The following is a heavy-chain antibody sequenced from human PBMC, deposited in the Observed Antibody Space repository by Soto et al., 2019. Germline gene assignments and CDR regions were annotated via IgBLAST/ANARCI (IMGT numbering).Heavy chain of an antibody. V-gene: IGHV1-18*04. Sequence: QVQLVQSEADVKKPGASVKVSCEASGYTFINHGISWGRQAPGQGLEWMGWVSGSHGNTKYAQKFQGRVTMTTETSTSSAYVELRNLKSDDTAVYFCAREFYPLAYSLDPGGQGTLDNVSS. CDR1: GYTFINHG. D-gene: IGHD2-15*01. J-gene: IGHJ5*02. CDR3: AREFYPLAYSLDP. CDR2: VSGSHGNT.